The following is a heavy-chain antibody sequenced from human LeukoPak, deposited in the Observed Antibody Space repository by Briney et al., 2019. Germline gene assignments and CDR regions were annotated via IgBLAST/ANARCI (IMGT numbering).Heavy chain of an antibody. CDR3: ARSPAYMVRGVITSLFDY. V-gene: IGHV1-69*13. CDR2: IIPIFGTA. CDR1: GGTFSSYA. J-gene: IGHJ4*02. Sequence: ASVKVSCKASGGTFSSYAISWVRQAPGQGLEWMGGIIPIFGTANYAQKFQGRVTITADESTSTAYMELSSLRSEDTAVHYCARSPAYMVRGVITSLFDYWGQGTLVTVSS. D-gene: IGHD3-10*01.